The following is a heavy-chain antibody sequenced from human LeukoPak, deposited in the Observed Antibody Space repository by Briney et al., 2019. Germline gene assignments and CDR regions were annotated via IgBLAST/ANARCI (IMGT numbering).Heavy chain of an antibody. Sequence: SETLSLTCTVSGGSISSYYWSWIRQPPGKGLEWIGYIYYSGSTNYNPSLKSRVTISVDTSKNQFSLKLSSVTAADTAVYYCARGDSYGYVVGWFDPWGQGTLVTVSS. J-gene: IGHJ5*02. CDR1: GGSISSYY. CDR2: IYYSGST. D-gene: IGHD5-18*01. V-gene: IGHV4-59*01. CDR3: ARGDSYGYVVGWFDP.